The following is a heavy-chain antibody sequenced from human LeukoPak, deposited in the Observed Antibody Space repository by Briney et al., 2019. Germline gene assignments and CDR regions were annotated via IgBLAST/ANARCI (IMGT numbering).Heavy chain of an antibody. D-gene: IGHD3-22*01. CDR3: ARWGRGYYDSSGYSHNWFDP. CDR1: GYTFTGYY. Sequence: VASVKVSCKASGYTFTGYYMHWVRQAPGQGLEWMGWINPNSGGTNYAQKFQGWVTMTRDTSISTAYMELSRLRSDDTAVYYCARWGRGYYDSSGYSHNWFDPWGQGTLVTVSS. J-gene: IGHJ5*02. V-gene: IGHV1-2*04. CDR2: INPNSGGT.